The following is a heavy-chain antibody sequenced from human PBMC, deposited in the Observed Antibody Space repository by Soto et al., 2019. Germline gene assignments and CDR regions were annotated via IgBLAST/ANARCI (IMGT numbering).Heavy chain of an antibody. Sequence: EVQLLESGGGSVQPGGSLRLSCAASGFSFSSYAMSWVRQAPGKGLEWVSSISGSGANIYYADSVKGRFTISRDNSKNTLFLQMNSLRAEDTAIYYCAKRVGSHFEVWGQGTLVTVSS. V-gene: IGHV3-23*01. J-gene: IGHJ4*02. CDR1: GFSFSSYA. CDR3: AKRVGSHFEV. D-gene: IGHD1-26*01. CDR2: ISGSGANI.